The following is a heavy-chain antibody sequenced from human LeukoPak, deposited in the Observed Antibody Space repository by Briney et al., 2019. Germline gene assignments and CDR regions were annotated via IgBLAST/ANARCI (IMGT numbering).Heavy chain of an antibody. CDR1: GFTFSNYG. Sequence: GGSLRLSCSASGFTFSNYGIHWVRQAPGKGLESFSAISSNGADTYYADSVKGRFTVSRDNSQSTLYLQMSSLTAEDTAVYYCVRRGLSLMDVWGRGTTVTVSS. D-gene: IGHD2/OR15-2a*01. CDR3: VRRGLSLMDV. J-gene: IGHJ6*02. CDR2: ISSNGADT. V-gene: IGHV3-64D*09.